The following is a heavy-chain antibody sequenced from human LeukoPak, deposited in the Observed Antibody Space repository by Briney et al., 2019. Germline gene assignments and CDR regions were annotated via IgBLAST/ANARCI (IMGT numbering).Heavy chain of an antibody. D-gene: IGHD6-19*01. Sequence: SGTLSLTCAVSGGSISSSNWWSWVRRPPGRGVEWIGEIYHSGSTNYNPSLNTPVTISVDKSKNHFSLKLSSVTAADTAVYYCARVVGGWFDYWGQGTLVTVSS. CDR2: IYHSGST. J-gene: IGHJ4*02. V-gene: IGHV4-4*02. CDR1: GGSISSSNW. CDR3: ARVVGGWFDY.